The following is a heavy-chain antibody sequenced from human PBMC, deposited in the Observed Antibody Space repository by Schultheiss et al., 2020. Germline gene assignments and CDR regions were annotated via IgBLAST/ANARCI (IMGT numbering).Heavy chain of an antibody. Sequence: GGSLRLSCAASGFTFSSYAMSWVRQAPGKGLDWVSAISGSGGSTYYADSVKGRFTISRDNSKNTLYLQMNSLRAEDTAVYYCAKVASGTMVRGVIGYWGQGTLVTVSS. CDR3: AKVASGTMVRGVIGY. CDR2: ISGSGGST. D-gene: IGHD3-10*01. V-gene: IGHV3-23*01. CDR1: GFTFSSYA. J-gene: IGHJ4*02.